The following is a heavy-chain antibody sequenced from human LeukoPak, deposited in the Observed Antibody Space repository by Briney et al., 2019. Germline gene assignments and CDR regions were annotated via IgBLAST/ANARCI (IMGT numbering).Heavy chain of an antibody. CDR3: ARRAGGYNQTGRSAGHFDY. J-gene: IGHJ4*02. CDR1: GGSISSYY. V-gene: IGHV4-59*08. D-gene: IGHD5-24*01. CDR2: IYYSGGT. Sequence: PSETLSLTCTVSGGSISSYYWSWIRQPPGKGLEWIGYIYYSGGTNYNPSLKSRVTISVDTSKNQFSLKLSSVTAADTAVYYCARRAGGYNQTGRSAGHFDYWGQGTLVTVSS.